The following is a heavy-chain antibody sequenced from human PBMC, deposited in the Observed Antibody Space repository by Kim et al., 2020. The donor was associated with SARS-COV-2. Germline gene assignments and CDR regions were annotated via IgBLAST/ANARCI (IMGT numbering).Heavy chain of an antibody. Sequence: YNSTLQSRVTISIHTSKTQFSLRMTSVTAADTAVYYCARGTGFGLGWYFDLWGRGTLVTVSS. CDR3: ARGTGFGLGWYFDL. V-gene: IGHV4-39*07. J-gene: IGHJ2*01. D-gene: IGHD3-16*01.